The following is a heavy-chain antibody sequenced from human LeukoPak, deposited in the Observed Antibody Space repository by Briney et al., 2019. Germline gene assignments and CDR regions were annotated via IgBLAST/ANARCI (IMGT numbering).Heavy chain of an antibody. J-gene: IGHJ3*02. CDR2: IYPGDSET. V-gene: IGHV5-51*01. Sequence: GESLKISCKGSGYRFTSYWIGWVRQMPGKGLEWMGIIYPGDSETRYSPSFQGQVTISADKSINTAYLHWRSLKASDTAMYYCARLSMIDTFDIWGLGTVVTVSS. D-gene: IGHD3-22*01. CDR1: GYRFTSYW. CDR3: ARLSMIDTFDI.